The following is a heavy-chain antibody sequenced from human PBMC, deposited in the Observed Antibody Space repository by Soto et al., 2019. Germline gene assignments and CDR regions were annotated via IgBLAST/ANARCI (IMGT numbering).Heavy chain of an antibody. CDR1: GGTFSSYT. V-gene: IGHV1-69*02. CDR2: IIPILGIA. J-gene: IGHJ5*02. CDR3: ARAKITMVRGVIISSWFDP. Sequence: SVKVSCKASGGTFSSYTISWVRQAPGQGLEWMGRIIPILGIANYAQKFQGRVTITADKSTSTAYMELSSLRSEDTAVYYCARAKITMVRGVIISSWFDPWGQGTLVTVSS. D-gene: IGHD3-10*01.